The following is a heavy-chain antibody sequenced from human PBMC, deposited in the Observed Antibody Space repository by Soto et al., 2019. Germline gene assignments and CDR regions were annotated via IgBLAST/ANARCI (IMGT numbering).Heavy chain of an antibody. Sequence: KPSETLSLTCAVYGGSFSGYYWSWIRQPPGKGLEWIGEINHSGSTNYNPSLKSRVTISVDTSKNQFSLKLSSVTAADTAVYYCARSYLRHPPRNWGQGTLVTVSS. D-gene: IGHD3-3*01. CDR3: ARSYLRHPPRN. CDR2: INHSGST. J-gene: IGHJ4*02. V-gene: IGHV4-34*01. CDR1: GGSFSGYY.